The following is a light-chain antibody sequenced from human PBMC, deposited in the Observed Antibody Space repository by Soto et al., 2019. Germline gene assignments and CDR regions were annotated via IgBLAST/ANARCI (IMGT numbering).Light chain of an antibody. V-gene: IGLV2-14*01. CDR3: NSYRHSTTLV. CDR1: SNDVGGYNS. Sequence: QSALTQPASVSGSPGQSSTISCTGTSNDVGGYNSVSWFQQHPSKAPKLIIYEVSHRPSGVSIRFSGSKSGNTASLTISGLQAEDEADYYCNSYRHSTTLVFGTGTKLTVL. J-gene: IGLJ1*01. CDR2: EVS.